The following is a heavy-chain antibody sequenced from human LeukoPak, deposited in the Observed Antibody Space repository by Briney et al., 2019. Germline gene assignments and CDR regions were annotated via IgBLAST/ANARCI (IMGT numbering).Heavy chain of an antibody. D-gene: IGHD2-8*01. J-gene: IGHJ4*02. CDR2: IYYSGSP. CDR3: ARHDGVCFDY. CDR1: GGSISSSGYY. Sequence: SETLSLTCTVSGGSISSSGYYWDWIRQPPGEGLEWIGSIYYSGSPYYNSSLKSRLTISVDTSKNQFSLKLSSVTAADTAVYYCARHDGVCFDYWGQGTLVTVSS. V-gene: IGHV4-39*01.